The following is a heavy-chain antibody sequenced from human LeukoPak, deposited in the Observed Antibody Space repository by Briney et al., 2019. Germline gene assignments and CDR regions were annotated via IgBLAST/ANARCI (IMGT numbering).Heavy chain of an antibody. D-gene: IGHD3-10*01. CDR1: GFTFSSYA. J-gene: IGHJ6*02. V-gene: IGHV3-30-3*01. Sequence: GGSLRLSCAASGFTFSSYAMHWVRQAPGKGLEWVAVISYDGSNKYYADSVKGRFTISRDNSKNTLYLQMNSLRAEDTAVYYCARAGSGSYYTDYYYYGMDVWGQGTTVTVSS. CDR2: ISYDGSNK. CDR3: ARAGSGSYYTDYYYYGMDV.